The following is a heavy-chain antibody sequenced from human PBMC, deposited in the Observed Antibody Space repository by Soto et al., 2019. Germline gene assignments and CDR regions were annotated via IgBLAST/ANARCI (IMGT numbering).Heavy chain of an antibody. CDR1: GYTFTSYG. Sequence: QVQLVQSGAEVKKPGASVKVSCKASGYTFTSYGISWVRQAPGQGLEWMGWVSGHNDNSRYTQKFQGRVTMTTDTSTSTAYMELRSLRSDDTAVYYCARDFYCSGGSCYDTFDIWGQGTMVTVSS. D-gene: IGHD2-15*01. J-gene: IGHJ3*02. V-gene: IGHV1-18*01. CDR3: ARDFYCSGGSCYDTFDI. CDR2: VSGHNDNS.